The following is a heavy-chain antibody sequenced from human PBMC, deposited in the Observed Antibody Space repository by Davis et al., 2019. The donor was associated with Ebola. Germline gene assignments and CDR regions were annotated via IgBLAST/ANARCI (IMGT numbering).Heavy chain of an antibody. CDR1: SGSIIDANW. J-gene: IGHJ3*02. Sequence: SETLSLTCTVSSGSIIDANWWRWVRQPPGKGLEWIGQVYHTGSTVYNPSLESRLTISIDKSKNQFSLKLTSLTAADTAMYYCAHPNSDYYHIDVFDTWGPGTLVTVSS. CDR2: VYHTGST. V-gene: IGHV4-4*02. D-gene: IGHD3-22*01. CDR3: AHPNSDYYHIDVFDT.